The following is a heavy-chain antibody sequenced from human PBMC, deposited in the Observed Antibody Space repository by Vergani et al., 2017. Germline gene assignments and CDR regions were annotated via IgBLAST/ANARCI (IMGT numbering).Heavy chain of an antibody. CDR3: ASDSSSWPEYLQH. D-gene: IGHD6-13*01. CDR1: GGSISSSSYY. J-gene: IGHJ1*01. Sequence: QLQLQESGPGLVKPSETLSLTCTVSGGSISSSSYYWGWVRPPPGKGLEWIGSIYYSGRTYYNPSLKSRVTMSVDTSKNQCSRKLSSVTAADTAVYYCASDSSSWPEYLQHWGQGTLVTVSS. V-gene: IGHV4-39*01. CDR2: IYYSGRT.